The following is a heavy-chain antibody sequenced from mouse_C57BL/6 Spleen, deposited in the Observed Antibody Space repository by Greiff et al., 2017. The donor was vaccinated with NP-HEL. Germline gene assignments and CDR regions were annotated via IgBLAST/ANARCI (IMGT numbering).Heavy chain of an antibody. CDR1: GFTFSSYA. Sequence: EVQLVESGGGLVKPGGSLKLSCAASGFTFSSYAMSWVRQTPEKRLEWVATISDGGSYTYYPDNVKGRFTISRDNAKNNLYLQMSHLKSEDTAMYYCARDRLLRSYFDYWGQGTTLTVSS. CDR2: ISDGGSYT. J-gene: IGHJ2*01. V-gene: IGHV5-4*01. D-gene: IGHD1-1*01. CDR3: ARDRLLRSYFDY.